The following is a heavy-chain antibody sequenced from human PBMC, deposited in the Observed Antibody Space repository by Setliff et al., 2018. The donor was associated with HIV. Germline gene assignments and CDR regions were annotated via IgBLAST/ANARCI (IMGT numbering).Heavy chain of an antibody. J-gene: IGHJ6*03. V-gene: IGHV1-69*13. CDR2: IIPTFGTA. Sequence: SVKVSCKASGGTFSSYAISWVRQAPGQGLEWMGGIIPTFGTANYAQKFQGRVTITADESTSTAYMELSSLRSEDTAVYYCARVTTGTYYYYMDVWGKGTTVTVSS. CDR1: GGTFSSYA. D-gene: IGHD1-7*01. CDR3: ARVTTGTYYYYMDV.